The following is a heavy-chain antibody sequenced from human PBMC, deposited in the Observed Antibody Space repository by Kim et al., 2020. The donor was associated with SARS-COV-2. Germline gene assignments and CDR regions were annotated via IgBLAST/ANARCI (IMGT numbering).Heavy chain of an antibody. CDR2: IIPIFGTA. D-gene: IGHD6-6*01. CDR3: ARGVAARSTRTPFDY. J-gene: IGHJ4*02. Sequence: SVKVSCKASGGTFSSYAISWVRQAPGQGLEWMGGIIPIFGTANYAQKFQGRVTITADESTSTAYMELSSLRSEDTAVYYCARGVAARSTRTPFDYWGQGTLVTVSS. V-gene: IGHV1-69*13. CDR1: GGTFSSYA.